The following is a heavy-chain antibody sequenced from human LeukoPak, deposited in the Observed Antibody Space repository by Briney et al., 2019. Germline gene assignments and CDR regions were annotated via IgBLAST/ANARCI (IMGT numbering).Heavy chain of an antibody. CDR2: IWYDGSNK. J-gene: IGHJ3*02. V-gene: IGHV3-33*01. CDR3: ARQGSSGYYYDAFDI. CDR1: GFTFSSYG. D-gene: IGHD3-22*01. Sequence: GGSLRLSCAASGFTFSSYGMHWVRQAPGKGLEWVAVIWYDGSNKYYADSVKGRFTISRDNSKNTLHLQMNSLRAEDTAVYYCARQGSSGYYYDAFDIWGQGTMVTVSS.